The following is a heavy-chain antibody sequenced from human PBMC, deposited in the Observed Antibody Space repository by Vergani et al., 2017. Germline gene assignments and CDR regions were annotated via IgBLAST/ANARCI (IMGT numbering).Heavy chain of an antibody. CDR1: GGSISSYY. Sequence: QVQLQESGPGLVKPSETLSLTCTVSGGSISSYYWSWIRQPPGKGLEWIGYIYYSGSTNYNPSLKSRVTISVDTSKNQFSLKLSSVTAADTAVYYCARVPPSSFGEAHNWFDPWGQGTLVTVSS. D-gene: IGHD3-10*01. CDR2: IYYSGST. V-gene: IGHV4-59*01. J-gene: IGHJ5*02. CDR3: ARVPPSSFGEAHNWFDP.